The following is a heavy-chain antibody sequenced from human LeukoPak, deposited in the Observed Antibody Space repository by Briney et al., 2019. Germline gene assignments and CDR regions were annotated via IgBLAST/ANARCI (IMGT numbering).Heavy chain of an antibody. CDR1: GFTFSTYW. J-gene: IGHJ1*01. D-gene: IGHD2-2*01. Sequence: GGSLRLSCAASGFTFSTYWMTWVRQAPGKGLEQVANINQDGSKINYVDSVKGRFTISRDNAKNSLYLQMNSLRAEDTAVYYCAKGYCSSTSCYFLYFQHWGQGTLVTVSS. CDR2: INQDGSKI. CDR3: AKGYCSSTSCYFLYFQH. V-gene: IGHV3-7*03.